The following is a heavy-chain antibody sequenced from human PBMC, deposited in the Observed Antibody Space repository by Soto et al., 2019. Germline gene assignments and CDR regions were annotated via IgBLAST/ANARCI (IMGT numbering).Heavy chain of an antibody. CDR2: ISYDGSNK. CDR1: GFTFSSYA. J-gene: IGHJ5*02. CDR3: ARDWAGRGHWFEP. D-gene: IGHD6-19*01. V-gene: IGHV3-30-3*01. Sequence: PGGSLRLSCAASGFTFSSYAMHWVRQAPGKGLEWVAVISYDGSNKYYADSVKGRFTISRDNSKNTLYLQMNSLRAEDTAVYYCARDWAGRGHWFEPGGQGTLVTVSS.